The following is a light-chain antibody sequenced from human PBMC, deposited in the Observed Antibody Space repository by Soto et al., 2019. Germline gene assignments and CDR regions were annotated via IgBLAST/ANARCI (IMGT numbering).Light chain of an antibody. CDR2: DVS. CDR1: SIDVGGSNY. V-gene: IGLV2-11*01. J-gene: IGLJ1*01. Sequence: QSALTQPRSVSGSPGQSGTISCTGPSIDVGGSNYVSWYQQHPGKAPKLMIYDVSERPSGVPDRFSGSKSGNTASLTISGLQAEDEADYYCCSVAATFHVFGTGTKVTVL. CDR3: CSVAATFHV.